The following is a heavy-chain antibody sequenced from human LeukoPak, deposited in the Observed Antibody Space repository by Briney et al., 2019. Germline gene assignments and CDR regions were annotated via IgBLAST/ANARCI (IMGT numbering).Heavy chain of an antibody. D-gene: IGHD3-9*01. CDR2: INTYNDNT. CDR3: ARGDWAPEY. V-gene: IGHV1-18*01. J-gene: IGHJ4*02. Sequence: ASVKVSCKASGYTFTSYGINWVRQAPGQGLEWMGWINTYNDNTNYTQKLQGRVTMTTDTSTSTAYMELSSLRSEDTAVYYCARGDWAPEYWGQGTLVTVSS. CDR1: GYTFTSYG.